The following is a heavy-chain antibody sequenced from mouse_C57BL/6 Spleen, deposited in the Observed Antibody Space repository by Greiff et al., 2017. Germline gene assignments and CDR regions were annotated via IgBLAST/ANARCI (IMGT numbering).Heavy chain of an antibody. J-gene: IGHJ1*03. D-gene: IGHD3-1*01. CDR3: AREGGAWYFDV. V-gene: IGHV3-6*01. CDR1: GYSITSGYY. CDR2: ISYDGSN. Sequence: EVQLQESGPGLVKPSQSLSLTCSVTGYSITSGYYWNWIRQFPGNKLEWIGYISYDGSNNYNPSLKNRISITRDTSKYQFFLKVNSVTTEDTATDYCAREGGAWYFDVWGTGTTVTVDS.